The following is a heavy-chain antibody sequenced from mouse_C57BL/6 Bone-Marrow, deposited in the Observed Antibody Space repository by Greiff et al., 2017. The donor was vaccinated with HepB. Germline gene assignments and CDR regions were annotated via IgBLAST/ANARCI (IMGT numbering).Heavy chain of an antibody. CDR3: ARQYYGSSYYWYFDV. Sequence: VQLVESGPGLVAPSQSLSITCTVSGFSLTSYGVHWVRQPPGKGLEWLVVIWSDGSTTYNSALKSRLSISKDNSKSQVFLKMNSLQTDDTAMYYCARQYYGSSYYWYFDVWGTGTTVTVSS. CDR1: GFSLTSYG. J-gene: IGHJ1*03. V-gene: IGHV2-6-1*01. CDR2: IWSDGST. D-gene: IGHD1-1*01.